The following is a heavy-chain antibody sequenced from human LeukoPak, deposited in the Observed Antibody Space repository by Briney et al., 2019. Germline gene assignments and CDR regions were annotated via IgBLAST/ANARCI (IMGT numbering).Heavy chain of an antibody. CDR1: GFTFSSYS. V-gene: IGHV3-48*04. Sequence: GGSLRLSCVASGFTFSSYSINWVRQAPGQGLDWISYISSDSGTIYYADSVRGRFTISRDNAKNSLYLQMNSLRAEDTAVYYCAREENYYYGMDVWGQGTTVTVSS. CDR2: ISSDSGTI. J-gene: IGHJ6*02. CDR3: AREENYYYGMDV.